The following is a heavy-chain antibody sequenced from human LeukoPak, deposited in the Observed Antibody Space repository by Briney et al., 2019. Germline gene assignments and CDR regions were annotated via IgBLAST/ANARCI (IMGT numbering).Heavy chain of an antibody. J-gene: IGHJ5*02. V-gene: IGHV4-39*01. Sequence: SETLSLTCTVSGGSISSSSYYWGWIRQPPGKGLEWIGSIYYSGSTYYNPSLKSRVTISVDTSKNQFSLKLSSVTAADTAVYYCAEPDSSSPLDWFDPWGQGTLVTVSS. CDR1: GGSISSSSYY. CDR2: IYYSGST. CDR3: AEPDSSSPLDWFDP. D-gene: IGHD6-13*01.